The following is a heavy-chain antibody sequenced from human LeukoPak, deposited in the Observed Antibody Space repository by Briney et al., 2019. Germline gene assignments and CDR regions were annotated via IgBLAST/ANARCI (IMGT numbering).Heavy chain of an antibody. V-gene: IGHV3-23*01. CDR1: GFTFSSYA. J-gene: IGHJ4*02. CDR2: ISGSGGST. Sequence: TGGSLRLSCAASGFTFSSYAMSWVRQAPGKGLEWVSAISGSGGSTYYADSVKGRFTISRDNSKNTRYLQMNSLRAEDTAVYYCESIDRGYDDYRVHYWGQGTLVTVSS. D-gene: IGHD4-17*01. CDR3: ESIDRGYDDYRVHY.